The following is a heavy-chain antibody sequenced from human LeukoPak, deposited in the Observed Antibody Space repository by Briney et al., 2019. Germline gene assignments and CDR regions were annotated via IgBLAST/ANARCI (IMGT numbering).Heavy chain of an antibody. D-gene: IGHD6-19*01. V-gene: IGHV3-30*18. J-gene: IGHJ6*03. CDR3: AKGSKAVLFTRDHYMDV. CDR1: GFIFSDYG. Sequence: PGGSLRLSCAASGFIFSDYGMHWVRQAPGKGLEWVAVMSYDVSNKYYADSVNGRFTISRDNSKNTLYLQMNSLRAEDTAVYFCAKGSKAVLFTRDHYMDVWGKGTTVTISS. CDR2: MSYDVSNK.